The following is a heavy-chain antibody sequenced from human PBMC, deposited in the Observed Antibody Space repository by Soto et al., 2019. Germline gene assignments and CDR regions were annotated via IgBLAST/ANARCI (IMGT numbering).Heavy chain of an antibody. V-gene: IGHV1-46*01. CDR3: ARGGHVVVVTAALDY. CDR1: GDTFTDYY. Sequence: QVQLVQSGAEVKKPGASVKVSCKASGDTFTDYYIHWVRQAPGQGLEWMGTVNPSGGHTTYAQHFLGRMTXPREPYXXTLYMELTSLTSEDTAVYYCARGGHVVVVTAALDYWGQGTLVTVSS. D-gene: IGHD2-21*02. CDR2: VNPSGGHT. J-gene: IGHJ4*02.